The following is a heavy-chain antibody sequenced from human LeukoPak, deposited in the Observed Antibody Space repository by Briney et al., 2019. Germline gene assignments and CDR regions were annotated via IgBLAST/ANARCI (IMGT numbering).Heavy chain of an antibody. D-gene: IGHD1-7*01. CDR1: GGSISSSSYY. J-gene: IGHJ6*03. Sequence: SETLSLTCTVSGGSISSSSYYWGWIRQPPGKGLEWIGSIYYSGSTYYNPSLKSRVTISVDTSKNQFSLKLSSVTAADTAVYYCARHDGWNYSDYYYYMDVWGKGTTVTVSS. CDR2: IYYSGST. V-gene: IGHV4-39*01. CDR3: ARHDGWNYSDYYYYMDV.